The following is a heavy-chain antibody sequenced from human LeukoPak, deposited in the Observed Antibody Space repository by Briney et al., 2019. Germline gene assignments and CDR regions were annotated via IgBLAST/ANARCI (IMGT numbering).Heavy chain of an antibody. Sequence: SETLSLTCAVYGGSFSGYYWSWIRQPPGKGLEWIGYIYYSGSTNYNPSLKSRVTISVDTSKNQFSLRLSSVAAAGTAVYFCARGLSSTRRESDYWGQGTLVTVSS. D-gene: IGHD2-2*01. CDR2: IYYSGST. J-gene: IGHJ4*02. V-gene: IGHV4-59*01. CDR1: GGSFSGYY. CDR3: ARGLSSTRRESDY.